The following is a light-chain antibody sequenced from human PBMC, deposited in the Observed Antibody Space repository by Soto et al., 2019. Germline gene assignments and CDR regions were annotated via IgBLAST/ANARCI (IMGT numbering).Light chain of an antibody. V-gene: IGKV3-15*01. CDR2: GAS. CDR1: QSVSSN. CDR3: QQYNSCPRT. J-gene: IGKJ1*01. Sequence: EIVMTQSPATLSVSPGERATFSCRASQSVSSNLAWYQQKPGQAPRLLIYGASTRAAGVPARFSGSGSGTEFTLTISSLQSEDSAVYYCQQYNSCPRTFGQGTKVDIK.